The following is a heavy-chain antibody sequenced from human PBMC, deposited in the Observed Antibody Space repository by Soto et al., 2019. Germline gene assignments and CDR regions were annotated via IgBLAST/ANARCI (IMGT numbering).Heavy chain of an antibody. CDR2: IIPIFGTA. CDR1: GGTFSSYS. D-gene: IGHD3-3*01. CDR3: APDFATGYNWFDP. J-gene: IGHJ5*02. Sequence: GASVKVSCKASGGTFSSYSISWVRQAPGQGLEWMGGIIPIFGTANYAQKFQGRVTITADESTSTAYMELSSLRSEDTAVYYCAPDFATGYNWFDPWGQGTLVTVSS. V-gene: IGHV1-69*13.